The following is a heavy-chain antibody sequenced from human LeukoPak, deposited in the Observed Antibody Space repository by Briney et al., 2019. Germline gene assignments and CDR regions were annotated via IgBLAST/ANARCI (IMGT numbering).Heavy chain of an antibody. CDR2: ISSSGSTI. CDR3: AREFPWFGGLDAFDI. J-gene: IGHJ3*02. CDR1: GFTFSDYY. V-gene: IGHV3-11*01. D-gene: IGHD3-10*01. Sequence: SGGSLRLSCAASGFTFSDYYMSWIRQAPGKGLEWVSCISSSGSTIYYADSVKGRFTISRDNAKNSLYLQMNSLRAEDTAVYYCAREFPWFGGLDAFDIWGQGTMVTVSS.